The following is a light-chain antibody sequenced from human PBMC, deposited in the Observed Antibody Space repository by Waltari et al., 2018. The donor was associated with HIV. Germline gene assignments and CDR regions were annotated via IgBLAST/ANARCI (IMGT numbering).Light chain of an antibody. CDR2: DVN. CDR3: CSYAGSSTVV. J-gene: IGLJ2*01. V-gene: IGLV2-23*02. Sequence: QSALTQPASVSGSPGQSITISCTGTSSDVGDYNYVSWYQQHPGKAPKLMIYDVNKRPSGVSNRFSRSKSGNTASLTISGLQAEDEADYYCCSYAGSSTVVFGGGTKLTVL. CDR1: SSDVGDYNY.